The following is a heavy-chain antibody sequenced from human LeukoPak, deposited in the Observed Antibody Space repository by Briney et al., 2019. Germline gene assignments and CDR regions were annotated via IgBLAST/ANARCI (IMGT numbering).Heavy chain of an antibody. CDR1: GYTFTGYY. CDR2: INPNSGGT. J-gene: IGHJ6*03. D-gene: IGHD2-2*01. Sequence: ASVKVSCKAPGYTFTGYYMHWVRQAPGQGLEWMGWINPNSGGTNYAQKFQGRVTMTRDTSISTAYMELSRLRSDDTAVYYCAAPYCSSTSCDAYYYYYMDVWGKGTTVTVSS. V-gene: IGHV1-2*02. CDR3: AAPYCSSTSCDAYYYYYMDV.